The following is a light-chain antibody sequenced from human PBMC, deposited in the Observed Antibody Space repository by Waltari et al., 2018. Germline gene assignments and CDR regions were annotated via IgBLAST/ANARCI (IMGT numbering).Light chain of an antibody. V-gene: IGLV1-47*01. CDR1: SSNIGSNY. CDR3: AAWDDSLSGPVV. Sequence: QSVLTQPPSASGTPGQRVTISCSGSSSNIGSNYVYWYQQLPGTAPKLLIYRNNPRPSGVPDRFSGSKSGTSAYLAISGLRSEDEADYYCAAWDDSLSGPVVFGGGTKLTVL. J-gene: IGLJ2*01. CDR2: RNN.